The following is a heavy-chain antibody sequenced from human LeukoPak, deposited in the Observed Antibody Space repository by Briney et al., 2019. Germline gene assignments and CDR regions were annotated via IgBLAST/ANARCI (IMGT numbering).Heavy chain of an antibody. CDR3: ERSCRGYSYGPFDY. Sequence: PSHTLSLTYTVSVGSIRSYYWSWIRHPPGKGLEWIVDIYFSGSTNCNASSKRRLAMSVDTSKHRFSLRVTSETSADTAVYYCERSCRGYSYGPFDYWGQGIMVTVSS. J-gene: IGHJ4*02. V-gene: IGHV4-59*07. CDR1: VGSIRSYY. D-gene: IGHD5-18*01. CDR2: IYFSGST.